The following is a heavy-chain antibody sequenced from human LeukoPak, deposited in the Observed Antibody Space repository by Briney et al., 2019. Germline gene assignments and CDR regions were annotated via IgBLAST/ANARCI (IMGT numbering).Heavy chain of an antibody. Sequence: GGSLRLSCAASGFTFSSYGMHWVRQAPGKGLEWVAFIRYDGSNKYYADSVKGRFTISRDNSKNTLYLQMNSLRAEDTAVYYCAKERTAARTHDTYFDYWGQGTLVTVSS. CDR2: IRYDGSNK. J-gene: IGHJ4*02. CDR3: AKERTAARTHDTYFDY. CDR1: GFTFSSYG. D-gene: IGHD6-13*01. V-gene: IGHV3-30*02.